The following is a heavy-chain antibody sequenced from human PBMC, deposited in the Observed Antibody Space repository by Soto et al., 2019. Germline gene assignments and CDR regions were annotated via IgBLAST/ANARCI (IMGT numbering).Heavy chain of an antibody. V-gene: IGHV2-5*02. Sequence: QITLKESGPALVKPTQTLTLTCTFSGFSLSTSGVGVGWIRQPPGKALEWLALIYWDGEKRYSPSQKSRLALTTDTSKNQVVLTMTNLDPVDTATYYCAHFIVVPPSDVFDVWGQGTMVAVSS. CDR3: AHFIVVPPSDVFDV. J-gene: IGHJ3*01. D-gene: IGHD2-2*01. CDR2: IYWDGEK. CDR1: GFSLSTSGVG.